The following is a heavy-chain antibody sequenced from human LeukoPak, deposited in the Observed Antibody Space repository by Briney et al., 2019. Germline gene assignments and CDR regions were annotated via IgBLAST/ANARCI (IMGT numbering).Heavy chain of an antibody. D-gene: IGHD1-26*01. J-gene: IGHJ4*02. Sequence: GGSLRLSCEASGFTFSSYWMSWVRQAPGKGLEWVANIKQDGSEKYYVDSVKGRFTISRDNAKNSLYLQMNSLRAEDTAVYYCARDTNVEFVEWAPLFDYWGQGTLVTVSS. CDR1: GFTFSSYW. CDR2: IKQDGSEK. V-gene: IGHV3-7*01. CDR3: ARDTNVEFVEWAPLFDY.